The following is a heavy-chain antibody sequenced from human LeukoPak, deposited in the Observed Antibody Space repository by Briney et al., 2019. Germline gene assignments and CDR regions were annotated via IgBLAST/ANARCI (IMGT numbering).Heavy chain of an antibody. CDR1: GYTFTSYA. J-gene: IGHJ5*02. CDR3: ARDRWAARANVNWFDP. D-gene: IGHD5-18*01. CDR2: IIPIFGTA. V-gene: IGHV1-69*05. Sequence: GASVKVSCKASGYTFTSYAISWVRQAPGQGLEWMGRIIPIFGTANYAQKFQGRVTITTDESTSTAYMELSSLRSEDTAVYYCARDRWAARANVNWFDPWGQGTLVTVSS.